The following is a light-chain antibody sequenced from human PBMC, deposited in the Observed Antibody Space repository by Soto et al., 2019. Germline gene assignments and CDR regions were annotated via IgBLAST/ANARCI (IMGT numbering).Light chain of an antibody. Sequence: DIQMTQSPSSLSVSVGDRVTITCRASQTISNYLNWYQQKPGTAPQLLMYASFNLQSGVPSRFSGSGSGTDFILTISSLQPEDFATYYCQQSYSTPYTVGQGTNLEI. CDR2: ASF. V-gene: IGKV1-39*01. CDR3: QQSYSTPYT. J-gene: IGKJ2*01. CDR1: QTISNY.